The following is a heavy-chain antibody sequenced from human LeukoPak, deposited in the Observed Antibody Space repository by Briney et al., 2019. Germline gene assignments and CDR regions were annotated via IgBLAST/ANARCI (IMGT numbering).Heavy chain of an antibody. CDR2: INHSGST. CDR1: GGSFSGYY. J-gene: IGHJ4*02. Sequence: SETLSLTCAVYGGSFSGYYWSWIRQPPGKGLEWIGEINHSGSTNYNPSLKSQVTISVDTSKNQFSLKLSSVTAADTAVYYCARVWLRHFDYWGQGTLVTVSS. V-gene: IGHV4-34*01. CDR3: ARVWLRHFDY. D-gene: IGHD5-12*01.